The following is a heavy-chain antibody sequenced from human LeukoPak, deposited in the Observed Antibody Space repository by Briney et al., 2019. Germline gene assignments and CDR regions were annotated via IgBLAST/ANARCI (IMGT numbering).Heavy chain of an antibody. CDR2: FDPEDGET. CDR3: ATGVSAVAGTDY. Sequence: GASVKVSCKVSGYTLTELSMRWVRQAPGKGLEWMGGFDPEDGETIYAQKFQGRVTMTEDTSTDTAYMELSSLRSEDTAVYYCATGVSAVAGTDYWGQGTLVTVSS. D-gene: IGHD6-19*01. J-gene: IGHJ4*02. V-gene: IGHV1-24*01. CDR1: GYTLTELS.